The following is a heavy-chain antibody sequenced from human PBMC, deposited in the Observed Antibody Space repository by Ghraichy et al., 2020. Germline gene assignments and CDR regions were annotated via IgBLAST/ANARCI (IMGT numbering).Heavy chain of an antibody. CDR2: VYYTGIA. J-gene: IGHJ4*02. V-gene: IGHV4-59*08. Sequence: SETLSLTCTVSGGSISSYYWSWMRQPPGKVLEWIGYVYYTGIANYNPSLKSRVTISVDTSKNQFSLNLRSVTAADTALYYCARRAPTENYFDYWGQGILVTVSS. CDR3: ARRAPTENYFDY. D-gene: IGHD1-1*01. CDR1: GGSISSYY.